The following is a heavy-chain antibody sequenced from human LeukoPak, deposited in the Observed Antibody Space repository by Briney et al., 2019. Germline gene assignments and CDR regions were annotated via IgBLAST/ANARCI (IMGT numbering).Heavy chain of an antibody. J-gene: IGHJ3*02. CDR1: GYTFTSYD. D-gene: IGHD5-18*01. CDR2: MNPNSGNT. V-gene: IGHV1-8*01. Sequence: GASVKVSCKASGYTFTSYDINWVRQATGQGLEWMGWMNPNSGNTGYAQKFQGRVTMTRNTSISTAYMELSSLRSEDTAVYYCARVDTAMGDAFDIWGQGTMVTVSS. CDR3: ARVDTAMGDAFDI.